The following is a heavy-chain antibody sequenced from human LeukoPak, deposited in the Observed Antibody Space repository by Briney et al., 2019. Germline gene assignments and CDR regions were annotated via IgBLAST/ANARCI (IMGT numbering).Heavy chain of an antibody. D-gene: IGHD2-15*01. CDR2: IWHDGKNK. V-gene: IGHV3-33*01. CDR3: ARDRGSNDPKDY. Sequence: GRSVRLSCAASGYTFRRYGMHWVRQAPGKGLEGVAVIWHDGKNKYCADSVKGSYSVHRLNYKNTLYVHEDSYRSEDAGVLFCARDRGSNDPKDYWGQGTLVTVSS. J-gene: IGHJ4*02. CDR1: GYTFRRYG.